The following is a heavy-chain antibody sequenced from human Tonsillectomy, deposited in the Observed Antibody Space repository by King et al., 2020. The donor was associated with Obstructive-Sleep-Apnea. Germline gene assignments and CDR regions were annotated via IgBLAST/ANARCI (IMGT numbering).Heavy chain of an antibody. CDR2: ISSSSRSTI. D-gene: IGHD1-7*01. Sequence: VQLVESGGGLVQPGGSLRLSCAVSGFIFSSYSMNWVRQAPGKGLEWVSYISSSSRSTIYYADSVRGRFTLPRDNARNSLHLQMNSLSAEDTAVYYWARTLGDNWDYPSWFDPWGQGTLVTVSS. J-gene: IGHJ5*02. V-gene: IGHV3-48*04. CDR3: ARTLGDNWDYPSWFDP. CDR1: GFIFSSYS.